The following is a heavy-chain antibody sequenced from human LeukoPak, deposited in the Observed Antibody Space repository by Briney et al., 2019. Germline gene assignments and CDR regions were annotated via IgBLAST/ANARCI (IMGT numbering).Heavy chain of an antibody. J-gene: IGHJ4*02. V-gene: IGHV3-48*03. CDR3: ARVPANEGYFDY. D-gene: IGHD1-1*01. Sequence: GGSLRLSCAASGFTFSSYEMNWVRQAPGKGLEWVSYISSSGSTIYYADSVKGRFTISRDNAKNSLYLQMNSLRAEDTAVYYCARVPANEGYFDYWGQGTLVTVSS. CDR1: GFTFSSYE. CDR2: ISSSGSTI.